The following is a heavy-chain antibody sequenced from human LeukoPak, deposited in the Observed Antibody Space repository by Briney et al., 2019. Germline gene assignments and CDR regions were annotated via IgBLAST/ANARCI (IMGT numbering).Heavy chain of an antibody. V-gene: IGHV4-39*01. CDR2: IYYSGST. CDR3: AFTMVRGVQYYFDY. Sequence: PSETLSLTCTVSGGSISSSSYYWGWIRQPPGKGLEWIGSIYYSGSTYYNPSLKSRVTIFVDTSKNQFSLKLSSVTAADTAVYYCAFTMVRGVQYYFDYWGQGTLVTVSS. J-gene: IGHJ4*02. D-gene: IGHD3-10*01. CDR1: GGSISSSSYY.